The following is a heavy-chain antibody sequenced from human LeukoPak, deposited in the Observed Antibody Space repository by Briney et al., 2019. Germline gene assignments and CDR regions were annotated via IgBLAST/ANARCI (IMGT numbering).Heavy chain of an antibody. V-gene: IGHV3-21*01. D-gene: IGHD3-10*01. J-gene: IGHJ6*02. CDR3: ARHYGSGTSYYYYGLDV. Sequence: GGSLRLSCAASGFIFSSYSMNWVRQAPGKGLERVASISSSSNYIYYADSVKGRFTISRDNSKNTLYLQMNTLRTEDTAVYYCARHYGSGTSYYYYGLDVWGQGTTVTVSS. CDR1: GFIFSSYS. CDR2: ISSSSNYI.